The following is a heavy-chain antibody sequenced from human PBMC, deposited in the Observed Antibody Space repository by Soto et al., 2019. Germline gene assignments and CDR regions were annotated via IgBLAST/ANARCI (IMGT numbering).Heavy chain of an antibody. CDR3: TRGPSGDKVDF. J-gene: IGHJ4*02. Sequence: SETLSRTCTLSGGSVSIADWNWSRIRQTPGKGLEWIGHIYEGGRTYSNPSLMSRATISLDTSKNLFSLNLKSVTAADTAVYYCTRGPSGDKVDFWGQGLLVTVS. D-gene: IGHD7-27*01. CDR1: GGSVSIADWN. CDR2: IYEGGRT. V-gene: IGHV4-30-4*08.